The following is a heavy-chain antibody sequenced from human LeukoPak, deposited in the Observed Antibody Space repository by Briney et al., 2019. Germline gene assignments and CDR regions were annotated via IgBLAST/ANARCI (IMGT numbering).Heavy chain of an antibody. CDR2: IRSKANSYAT. Sequence: GGSLRLSCAASGFTFSGSTMHWVRQASGKGLEWVGRIRSKANSYATAYAASVKGRFTISRDDPKNTAYLQMNSLRAEDTAVYYCARVVVVPAAIEFGSHYYYYMDVWGKGTTVTVSS. CDR3: ARVVVVPAAIEFGSHYYYYMDV. V-gene: IGHV3-73*01. J-gene: IGHJ6*03. D-gene: IGHD2-2*01. CDR1: GFTFSGST.